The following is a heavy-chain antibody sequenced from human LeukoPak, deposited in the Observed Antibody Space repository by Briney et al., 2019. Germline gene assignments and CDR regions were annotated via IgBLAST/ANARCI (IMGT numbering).Heavy chain of an antibody. CDR2: IYYSGST. CDR1: GGSISSSSYY. D-gene: IGHD6-13*01. V-gene: IGHV4-39*07. Sequence: SETLSLTCTVSGGSISSSSYYWGWIRQPPGKGLEWIGSIYYSGSTYYNPSLKSRVTISVDTSKNQFSLKLSSVTAADTAVYYCARDEASSSWYVLDYWGQGTLVTVSS. J-gene: IGHJ4*02. CDR3: ARDEASSSWYVLDY.